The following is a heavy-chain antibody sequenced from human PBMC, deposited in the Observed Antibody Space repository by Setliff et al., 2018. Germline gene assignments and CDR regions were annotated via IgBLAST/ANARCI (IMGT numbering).Heavy chain of an antibody. CDR1: GGSLRNNF. J-gene: IGHJ6*03. D-gene: IGHD3-10*01. V-gene: IGHV4-39*01. CDR2: LYYSGST. Sequence: SETLSLTCTVSGGSLRNNFWGWIRQSPGKGLEWIGSLYYSGSTNYNPSLESRVTILIDKSKNQFSLKLSSVTAADTAVYSCARHVGIRGRGYNYYYYYMDVWGKGTTVTVSS. CDR3: ARHVGIRGRGYNYYYYYMDV.